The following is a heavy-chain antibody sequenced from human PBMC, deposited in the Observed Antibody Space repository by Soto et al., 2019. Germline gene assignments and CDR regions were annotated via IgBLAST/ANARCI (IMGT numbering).Heavy chain of an antibody. J-gene: IGHJ4*02. D-gene: IGHD3-22*01. CDR1: GFTFSSHA. CDR3: ARAHGPYYDSSYYGLARNYFDY. V-gene: IGHV3-30*03. Sequence: LRLSCAAAGFTFSSHAMNWVRQAPGKGLEWVAVISFDGSNRYYADSQRGRLTISRDNSRNTLYLQMDNLRPDDTAIYYCARAHGPYYDSSYYGLARNYFDYWGQGTLVTVSS. CDR2: ISFDGSNR.